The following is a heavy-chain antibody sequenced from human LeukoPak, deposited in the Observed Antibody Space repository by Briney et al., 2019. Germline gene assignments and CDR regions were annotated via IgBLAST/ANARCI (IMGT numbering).Heavy chain of an antibody. D-gene: IGHD3-9*01. CDR2: IYHSGST. Sequence: SGTLSLTCTVSGYSISSGYYWGWIRQPPGKGLGWIGSIYHSGSTYYNPSLKSRVTISVDTSKNQFSLKLSSVTAADTAVYYCARDYDVLTAYPPTQLFDPWGQGTLVTVSS. CDR1: GYSISSGYY. J-gene: IGHJ5*02. CDR3: ARDYDVLTAYPPTQLFDP. V-gene: IGHV4-38-2*02.